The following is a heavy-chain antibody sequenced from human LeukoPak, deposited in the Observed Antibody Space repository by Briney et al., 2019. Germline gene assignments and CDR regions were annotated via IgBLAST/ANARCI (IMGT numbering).Heavy chain of an antibody. CDR1: GDSIISSSFY. V-gene: IGHV4-39*07. D-gene: IGHD3-22*01. CDR2: IYYSGTT. CDR3: ARETRVTLIVVVTPGTFDI. J-gene: IGHJ3*02. Sequence: SETLSLTCTASGDSIISSSFYWAWIRQPPGKGLEWIGSIYYSGTTYYNPSLEGRVTMPVDTSKNQFSLKLNSVTAADTAVYYCARETRVTLIVVVTPGTFDIWGQGTMIAVSS.